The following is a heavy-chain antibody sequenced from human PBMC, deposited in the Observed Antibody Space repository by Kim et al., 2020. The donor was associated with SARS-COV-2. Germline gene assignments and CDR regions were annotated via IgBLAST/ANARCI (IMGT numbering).Heavy chain of an antibody. CDR2: ISSSSSYI. D-gene: IGHD6-13*01. Sequence: GWSLRLSCAASGFTFSSYSMNWVRQAPGKGLEWVSSISSSSSYIYYADSVKGRFTISRDNAKNSLYLQMNSLRAEDTAVYYCARVAAAGTGDYWGQGTLVTVSS. J-gene: IGHJ4*02. CDR1: GFTFSSYS. V-gene: IGHV3-21*01. CDR3: ARVAAAGTGDY.